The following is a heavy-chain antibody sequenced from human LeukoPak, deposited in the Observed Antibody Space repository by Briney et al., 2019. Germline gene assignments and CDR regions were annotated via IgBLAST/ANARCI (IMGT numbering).Heavy chain of an antibody. D-gene: IGHD4-17*01. V-gene: IGHV1-69*04. CDR2: IIPILGIA. CDR1: GGTFSSYA. J-gene: IGHJ5*02. Sequence: GASVKVSCTASGGTFSSYAISWVRQAPGQGLEWMGRIIPILGIANYAQKFQGRVTITAVKSTSTAYMELSSLRSEDTAVYYCARRNYGDSRRWVDPWGQGTLVTVSS. CDR3: ARRNYGDSRRWVDP.